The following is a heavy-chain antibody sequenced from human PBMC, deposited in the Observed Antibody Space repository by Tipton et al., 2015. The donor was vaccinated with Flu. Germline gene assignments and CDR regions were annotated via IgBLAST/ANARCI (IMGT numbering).Heavy chain of an antibody. CDR1: GDSISSDYY. CDR3: ARRDYSNYVSEPRSWFDP. V-gene: IGHV4-38-2*01. D-gene: IGHD4-11*01. CDR2: VSRTGST. J-gene: IGHJ5*02. Sequence: TLSLTCAVSGDSISSDYYWGWIRQFPGKGLEWIGSVSRTGSTIFNPSLKSRVTISIDTSKNQFSLKMKSMTAADMAVYYCARRDYSNYVSEPRSWFDPWGQGILVTVSS.